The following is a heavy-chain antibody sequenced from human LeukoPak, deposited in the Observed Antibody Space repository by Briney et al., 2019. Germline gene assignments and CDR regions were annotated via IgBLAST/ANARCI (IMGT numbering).Heavy chain of an antibody. V-gene: IGHV3-30*01. Sequence: GGSLRLSCAASGFTFSSYAMHWVRQAPGKGLEWVAVISYDGSNKYYADSVKGRFTISRDNSKNTLYLQMNSLRAEDTAVYYCASLVVVGDFDYGGQGTLVTVP. D-gene: IGHD2-15*01. CDR2: ISYDGSNK. CDR3: ASLVVVGDFDY. CDR1: GFTFSSYA. J-gene: IGHJ4*02.